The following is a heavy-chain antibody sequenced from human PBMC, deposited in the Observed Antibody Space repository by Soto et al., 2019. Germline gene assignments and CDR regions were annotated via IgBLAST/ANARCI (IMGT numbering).Heavy chain of an antibody. J-gene: IGHJ4*02. CDR3: AKGDNLGPKTGYAFDT. CDR1: GDRVSSNTAS. Sequence: SQTLSLTCAISGDRVSSNTASLNWIMQSPSRGLEWLRRTHLRSKWYNDYAVSVKSRISINEYRSNNQCSRQLNSVTPEDTPVYYCAKGDNLGPKTGYAFDTWSQG. CDR2: THLRSKWYN. V-gene: IGHV6-1*01. D-gene: IGHD5-12*01.